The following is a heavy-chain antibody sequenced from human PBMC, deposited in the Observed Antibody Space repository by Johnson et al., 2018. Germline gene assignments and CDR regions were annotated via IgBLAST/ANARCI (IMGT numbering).Heavy chain of an antibody. V-gene: IGHV3-30*18. J-gene: IGHJ3*01. Sequence: VQLVQSGGGVVQPGRSLRLSCAASGFTFNSYGMHWVRQAPGKGLEWVALISYDGSNKYYADSVKGRCTISRDKSKKTVHLQMNGLRDAETALYYCAKDLVIMTGNHPPEGAFDVWGPGTMVTVSS. D-gene: IGHD3-9*01. CDR3: AKDLVIMTGNHPPEGAFDV. CDR1: GFTFNSYG. CDR2: ISYDGSNK.